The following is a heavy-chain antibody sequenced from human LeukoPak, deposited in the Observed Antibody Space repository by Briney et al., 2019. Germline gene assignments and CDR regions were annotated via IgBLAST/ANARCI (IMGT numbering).Heavy chain of an antibody. Sequence: PGGSLRLSCAASGFTFSSYEMNWVRQAPGKGLEWVSSISSSSSYIYYADSVKGRFTLSRDNAKNSLYLQMNSLRAEDTAVYYCARVVDTPMVLYGAFDIWGQGTMVTVSS. CDR1: GFTFSSYE. D-gene: IGHD5-18*01. V-gene: IGHV3-21*01. CDR3: ARVVDTPMVLYGAFDI. J-gene: IGHJ3*02. CDR2: ISSSSSYI.